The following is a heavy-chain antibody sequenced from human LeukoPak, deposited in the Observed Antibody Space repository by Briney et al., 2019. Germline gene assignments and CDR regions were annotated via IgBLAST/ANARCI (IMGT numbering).Heavy chain of an antibody. CDR1: GYTFTSYG. J-gene: IGHJ4*02. V-gene: IGHV1-18*01. CDR2: ISAYNGNT. D-gene: IGHD3-3*01. CDR3: AREAAGWTIDSWSGYYGYFDY. Sequence: ASVKVSCKASGYTFTSYGISWVRQAPGQGLEWMGWISAYNGNTNYAQKLQGRVTMTTDTSTSTAYMELRSLRSDDTAVYFCAREAAGWTIDSWSGYYGYFDYWGQGTLVTVSS.